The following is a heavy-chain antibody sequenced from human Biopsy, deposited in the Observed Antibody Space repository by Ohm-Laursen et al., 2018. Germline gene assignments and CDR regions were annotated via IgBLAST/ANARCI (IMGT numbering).Heavy chain of an antibody. CDR2: IYSSGGS. CDR1: GGSTNDYF. V-gene: IGHV4-4*07. D-gene: IGHD6-19*01. Sequence: SDTLSLTCSVSGGSTNDYFWSWIRQPAGETLEWIGRIYSSGGSSYNPSLKSRISMSMGTSNNQFSLTLTSVTAADTAVYYCARTPGKAVAGRFLDLWGRGTLVTVSS. J-gene: IGHJ2*01. CDR3: ARTPGKAVAGRFLDL.